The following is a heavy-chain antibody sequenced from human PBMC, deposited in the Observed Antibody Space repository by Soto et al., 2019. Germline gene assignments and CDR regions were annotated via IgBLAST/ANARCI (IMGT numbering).Heavy chain of an antibody. D-gene: IGHD6-19*01. CDR1: GGTFSSYA. CDR2: IIPIFGTA. Sequence: SVKVSCKASGGTFSSYAISWVRQAPGQGLEWMGGIIPIFGTANYAQKFQGRVTITADESTSTAYMELSSLRSEDTAVYYCARVSSSGWYSDYFDYWGQGTLVTVSS. J-gene: IGHJ4*02. CDR3: ARVSSSGWYSDYFDY. V-gene: IGHV1-69*13.